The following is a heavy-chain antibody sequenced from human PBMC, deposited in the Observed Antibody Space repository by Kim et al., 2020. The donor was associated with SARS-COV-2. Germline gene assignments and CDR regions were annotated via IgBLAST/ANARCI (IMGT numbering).Heavy chain of an antibody. Sequence: GGSLRLSCAASGFTFSSYAMSWVRQAPGKGLEWVSAIIGSGGSTYYADSVKGRFTISRDNSKNTLYLQMNSLRAEDTAVYYCAKGRGGGQRTGRVPDYWGQGTLVTVSS. J-gene: IGHJ4*02. CDR1: GFTFSSYA. V-gene: IGHV3-23*01. CDR3: AKGRGGGQRTGRVPDY. CDR2: IIGSGGST. D-gene: IGHD7-27*01.